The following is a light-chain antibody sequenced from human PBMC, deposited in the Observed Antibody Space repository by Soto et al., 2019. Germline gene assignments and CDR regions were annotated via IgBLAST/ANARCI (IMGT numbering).Light chain of an antibody. CDR3: QQYNNWTRT. Sequence: ELVMTQSPATRSVSPGERATLSCRASQSVSSNLAWYAQKPGQAPRPLIHDASTRDTGIRAMFSGSGSGTDFTLTISSLQSEDFAVYYCQQYNNWTRTFGQGTKVDIK. CDR2: DAS. V-gene: IGKV3D-15*01. J-gene: IGKJ1*01. CDR1: QSVSSN.